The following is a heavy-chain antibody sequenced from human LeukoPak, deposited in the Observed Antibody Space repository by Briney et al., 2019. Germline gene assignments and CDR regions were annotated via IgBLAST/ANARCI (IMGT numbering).Heavy chain of an antibody. D-gene: IGHD3-10*01. Sequence: GGSLRLSCAASGFTFNKYAMSWVRQASGKGLEWVGRIRSKANSYATAYAASVKGRFTISRDDSKNTAYLQMNSLKTEDTAVYYCTGITMVRGVRYYGMDVWGQGTTVTVSS. CDR3: TGITMVRGVRYYGMDV. V-gene: IGHV3-73*01. J-gene: IGHJ6*02. CDR1: GFTFNKYA. CDR2: IRSKANSYAT.